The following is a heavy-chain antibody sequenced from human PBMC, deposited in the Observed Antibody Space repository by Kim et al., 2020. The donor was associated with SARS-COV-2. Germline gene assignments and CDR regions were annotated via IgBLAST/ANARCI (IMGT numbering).Heavy chain of an antibody. J-gene: IGHJ4*02. CDR2: IKEDGSEK. CDR1: RFTFSNYW. CDR3: TREAITPGPFDF. D-gene: IGHD1-20*01. V-gene: IGHV3-7*03. Sequence: GWSLRLSCAASRFTFSNYWMSWVRQAPGKGLEWVANIKEDGSEKNYVDSVKGRFTISRDNAKKSLFLQMNSLRAEDTAVYYCTREAITPGPFDFWGQGTL.